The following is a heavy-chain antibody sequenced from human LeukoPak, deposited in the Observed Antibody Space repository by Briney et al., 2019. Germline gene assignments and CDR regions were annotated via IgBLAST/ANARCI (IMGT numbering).Heavy chain of an antibody. D-gene: IGHD1-26*01. CDR2: INPNSGGT. Sequence: GASVKVSCKASGYTFTGYYMHWVRQAPGQGLEWMGWINPNSGGTNYAQKFQGRVTMTRDTSISTAYMELSRLRSDDTAVYYCARDLSAVGATGYDAFDIWGQGTMVTVSS. V-gene: IGHV1-2*02. CDR3: ARDLSAVGATGYDAFDI. J-gene: IGHJ3*02. CDR1: GYTFTGYY.